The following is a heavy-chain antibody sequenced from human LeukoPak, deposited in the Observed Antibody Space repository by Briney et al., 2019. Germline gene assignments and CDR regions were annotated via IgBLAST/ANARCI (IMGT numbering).Heavy chain of an antibody. CDR3: ARVGSGYVFDY. D-gene: IGHD3-22*01. V-gene: IGHV1-18*04. Sequence: GESLQISCKGSGYSFTSYWISWVRQAPGQGLEWMGWISAYNGNTNYAQKLQGRVTMTTDTSTSTAYMELRSLRSDDTAVYYCARVGSGYVFDYWGQGTLVTVSS. J-gene: IGHJ4*02. CDR2: ISAYNGNT. CDR1: GYSFTSYW.